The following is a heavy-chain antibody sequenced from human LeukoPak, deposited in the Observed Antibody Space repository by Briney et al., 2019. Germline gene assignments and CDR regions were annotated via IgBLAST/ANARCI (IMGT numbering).Heavy chain of an antibody. CDR1: GYTFTSYG. D-gene: IGHD5-18*01. Sequence: ASVKVSCKASGYTFTSYGISWVRQAPGQGLEWMGWISAYNGNTNYAQKFQGRVTMTRDTSISTAYMELSRLRSDGTAVYYCARVPAMGGSNWFDPWGQGTLVTVSS. V-gene: IGHV1-18*01. J-gene: IGHJ5*02. CDR3: ARVPAMGGSNWFDP. CDR2: ISAYNGNT.